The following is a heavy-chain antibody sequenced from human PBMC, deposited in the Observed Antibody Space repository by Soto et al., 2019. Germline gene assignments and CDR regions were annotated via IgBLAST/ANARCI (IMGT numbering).Heavy chain of an antibody. J-gene: IGHJ4*02. V-gene: IGHV4-31*03. CDR3: ARGGASFTGPAGY. Sequence: QVQLQESGPGLVKPSQTLSLTCTVSGGSITSGGYYWYWIRQHLVQGLEWIGYIFHSGSTHYNPSLKSRLTMSADTSKNQLSLRLTSVTAADTAVYYCARGGASFTGPAGYWGQETLVTVSS. D-gene: IGHD3-16*01. CDR1: GGSITSGGYY. CDR2: IFHSGST.